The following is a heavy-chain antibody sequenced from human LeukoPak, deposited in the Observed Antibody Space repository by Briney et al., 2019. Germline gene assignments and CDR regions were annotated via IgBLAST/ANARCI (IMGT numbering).Heavy chain of an antibody. CDR3: AREDTLTAFDI. J-gene: IGHJ3*02. CDR2: ISSSSSYI. CDR1: GFTFSSYS. D-gene: IGHD5-18*01. V-gene: IGHV3-21*01. Sequence: GGSLRLSCAASGFTFSSYSMNWVRQAPGKGLEWVSSISSSSSYIYYADSVKGRFTISRDNAKNSLYLQMNSLRAEDTAVYSCAREDTLTAFDIWGQGTMVAVSS.